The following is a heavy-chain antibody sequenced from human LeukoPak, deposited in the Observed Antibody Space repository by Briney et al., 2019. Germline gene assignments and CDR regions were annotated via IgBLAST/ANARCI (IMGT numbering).Heavy chain of an antibody. V-gene: IGHV3-23*01. J-gene: IGHJ4*02. CDR3: AKGGHYDFWSGYRFGY. Sequence: PGGSLTLSCAASGFTFSSYAMSWVRQAPGKGLEWVSAISGSGGNTYYADSVKGRFTISRDNSKNTLYLQLNSLRAEDTAVYYCAKGGHYDFWSGYRFGYWGQGTLVTVSS. CDR1: GFTFSSYA. CDR2: ISGSGGNT. D-gene: IGHD3-3*01.